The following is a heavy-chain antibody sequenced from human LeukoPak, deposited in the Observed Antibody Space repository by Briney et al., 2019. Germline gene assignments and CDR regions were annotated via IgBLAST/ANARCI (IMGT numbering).Heavy chain of an antibody. J-gene: IGHJ4*02. CDR2: ISAYNGNT. V-gene: IGHV1-18*01. Sequence: ASVKVSCKASGYTFTSYGISWVRQAPGQGLEWMGWISAYNGNTNYAQKLQGRVTMTTDTSTSTAYMELRSLRSDDTAVYYCARDGVGGDYYGSGSHTYWGQGTLVTVSS. D-gene: IGHD3-10*01. CDR3: ARDGVGGDYYGSGSHTY. CDR1: GYTFTSYG.